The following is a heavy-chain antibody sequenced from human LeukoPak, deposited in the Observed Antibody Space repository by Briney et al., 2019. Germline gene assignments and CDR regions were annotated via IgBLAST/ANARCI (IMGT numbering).Heavy chain of an antibody. J-gene: IGHJ6*02. D-gene: IGHD1-20*01. Sequence: SETLSLTCTVSGGSISSYYWSWIRQPPGKGLGWIGYIYYGGNTNYNPALKSRVTISVDTSKNQFSLKLSSVTAADTAVYYCARALRARITGTTASVYGMDVWGQGNTVTVSS. CDR2: IYYGGNT. CDR3: ARALRARITGTTASVYGMDV. V-gene: IGHV4-59*01. CDR1: GGSISSYY.